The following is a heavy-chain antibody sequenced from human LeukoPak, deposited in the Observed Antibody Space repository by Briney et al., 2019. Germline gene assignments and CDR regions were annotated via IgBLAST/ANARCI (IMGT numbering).Heavy chain of an antibody. CDR2: INQGGSDK. CDR3: TRDRSRAEDD. CDR1: VFTFSGHW. V-gene: IGHV3-7*01. D-gene: IGHD1-14*01. J-gene: IGHJ4*02. Sequence: GGSLRLSCAASVFTFSGHWMSLVRQAPGKGPEWVTNINQGGSDKYYVDSVKGRFTISRDNANNLLYLQMNSLRGEDTAVYYCTRDRSRAEDDWGQGTLVTVSS.